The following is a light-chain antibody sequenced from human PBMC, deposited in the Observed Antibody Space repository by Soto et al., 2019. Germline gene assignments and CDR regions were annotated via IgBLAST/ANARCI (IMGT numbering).Light chain of an antibody. Sequence: EIVLTQSPGTLSFSPGERATLSCRASQSVSSSYLAWYQQKPGQAPRLLIYGASSRATGIPDRFSGSGSGTEFTLTISSLQPDDFATYYCQQYNSYSFGQGTKGDIK. CDR3: QQYNSYS. CDR2: GAS. V-gene: IGKV3-20*01. CDR1: QSVSSSY. J-gene: IGKJ1*01.